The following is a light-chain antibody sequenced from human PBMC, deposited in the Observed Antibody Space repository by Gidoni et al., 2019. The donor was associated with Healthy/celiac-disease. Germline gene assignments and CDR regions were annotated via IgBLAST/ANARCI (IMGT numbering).Light chain of an antibody. CDR2: DAS. V-gene: IGKV3-11*01. J-gene: IGKJ4*01. Sequence: DNVMTQPPATLSLSPGESATTPGRASQSVSSYLAWYQQKPGQAPRLLIYDASNRATGIPARFSGSGSGTDFTLTISSLEPEDFAVYYCQQRSNWPRAFGGGTKVEIK. CDR1: QSVSSY. CDR3: QQRSNWPRA.